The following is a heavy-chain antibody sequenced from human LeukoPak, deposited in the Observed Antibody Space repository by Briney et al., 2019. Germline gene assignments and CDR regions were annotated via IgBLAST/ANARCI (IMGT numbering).Heavy chain of an antibody. D-gene: IGHD6-13*01. Sequence: ASVKVSCKASGYTFTGYYIHWVRQAPGQGLEWMGWSNPNSGDTHYVQKFQGRVTMTSDTSISTAYMELSGLRSDDTAVYYCARDRPAAAFDYWGQGTLVTVSS. CDR3: ARDRPAAAFDY. V-gene: IGHV1-2*02. CDR2: SNPNSGDT. CDR1: GYTFTGYY. J-gene: IGHJ4*02.